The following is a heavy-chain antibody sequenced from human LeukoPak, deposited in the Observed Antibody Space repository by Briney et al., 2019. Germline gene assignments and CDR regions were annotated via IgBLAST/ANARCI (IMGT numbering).Heavy chain of an antibody. V-gene: IGHV4-39*07. J-gene: IGHJ4*02. CDR3: ARTPAHSSLFIVYSDDY. D-gene: IGHD6-13*01. CDR2: IYYSGST. Sequence: IPSETLSLTCTVSGGSISSSSYYWGWIRQPPGKGLEWIGSIYYSGSTYYNPSLKSRVTISVDKSKNQFSLKLGSVTAADTAVYYCARTPAHSSLFIVYSDDYWGQGTLVTVSS. CDR1: GGSISSSSYY.